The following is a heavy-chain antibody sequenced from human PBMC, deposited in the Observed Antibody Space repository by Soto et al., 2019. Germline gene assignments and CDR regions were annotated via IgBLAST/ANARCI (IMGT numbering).Heavy chain of an antibody. CDR3: AIGLMFGRVSAPRY. J-gene: IGHJ4*02. CDR1: GGSFSGYY. CDR2: INHRGST. Sequence: QVQVQQWGAGLLKPSETLSLTCGVYGGSFSGYYWTWIRQPPGKGLEWIGEINHRGSTNNNPPLESRVTMSVDTPKNQFSLRLSSVTAADTAVYYCAIGLMFGRVSAPRYWGQGTLVTVSS. V-gene: IGHV4-34*01. D-gene: IGHD3-16*01.